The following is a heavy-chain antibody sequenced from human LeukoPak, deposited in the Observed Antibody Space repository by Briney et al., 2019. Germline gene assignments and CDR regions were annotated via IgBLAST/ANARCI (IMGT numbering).Heavy chain of an antibody. D-gene: IGHD1-26*01. V-gene: IGHV4-39*01. CDR3: ANAASYSVDY. CDR1: GGSVSSSFYY. J-gene: IGHJ4*02. Sequence: SETLSLTCTVSGGSVSSSFYYWGWIRQPPGKGLEWIGSMYFSGSTHYNPSLKSRVTISVDTSKNQFSLKLTSVTAADTAVYYCANAASYSVDYWGQGTLVTVSS. CDR2: MYFSGST.